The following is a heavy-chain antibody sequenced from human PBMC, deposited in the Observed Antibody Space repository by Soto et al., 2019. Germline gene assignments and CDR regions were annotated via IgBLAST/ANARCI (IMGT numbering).Heavy chain of an antibody. CDR2: LSGSGGST. D-gene: IGHD1-26*01. CDR1: GFSFGSYG. CDR3: TKLQEASGFLTSHLPY. J-gene: IGHJ4*02. V-gene: IGHV3-23*01. Sequence: GGSLRLSCATSGFSFGSYGMSWVRQAPGKGLEWVSGLSGSGGSTYYADSVKGRFTVSRDNSKSTLYLQMNTLRAEDTALYYCTKLQEASGFLTSHLPYWGRGTLVTVSS.